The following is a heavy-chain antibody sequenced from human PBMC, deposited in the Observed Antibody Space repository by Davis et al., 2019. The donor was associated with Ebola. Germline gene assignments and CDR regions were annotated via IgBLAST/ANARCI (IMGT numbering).Heavy chain of an antibody. D-gene: IGHD5-12*01. V-gene: IGHV1-46*03. J-gene: IGHJ3*02. CDR3: TTPGGQDSGYDVFDI. CDR2: INPNDGRT. CDR1: EGAFSNSA. Sequence: AASVKVSCKASEGAFSNSALSWVRQAPGQGLEWMGMINPNDGRTIYAQKFQGRVTVTRDTSTTTVYTDLSSLRSEDTALYYCTTPGGQDSGYDVFDIWGQGTMVTVSS.